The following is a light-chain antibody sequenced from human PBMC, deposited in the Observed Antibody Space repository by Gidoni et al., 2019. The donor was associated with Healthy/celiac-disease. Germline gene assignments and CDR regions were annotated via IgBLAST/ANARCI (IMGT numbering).Light chain of an antibody. V-gene: IGKV3-20*01. J-gene: IGKJ2*01. CDR1: QSVSSSY. CDR2: GAS. CDR3: QQYGSSPHT. Sequence: IVLTQSPGTLSLSPGEIATLSCSASQSVSSSYLAWYQQKPGQAPKLLIYGASSRATGIPERFSGSGSGTDFTLTISRLEPEDFAVYYCQQYGSSPHTFGQGTKLEIK.